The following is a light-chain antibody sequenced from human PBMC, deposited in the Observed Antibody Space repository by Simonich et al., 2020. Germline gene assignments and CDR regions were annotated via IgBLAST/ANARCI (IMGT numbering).Light chain of an antibody. CDR3: MQRIQLPPRYT. J-gene: IGKJ2*01. CDR1: QSLLHRNGYNY. V-gene: IGKV2-28*01. Sequence: DIVMTQSPLSLPVTPGEPASISCRSSQSLLHRNGYNYLDWYLQKPGQSQQLLIYLGSNRASGVPDRFSGSGSGTDFTLKISRVEAEDVGVYYCMQRIQLPPRYTFGQGTKLEIK. CDR2: LGS.